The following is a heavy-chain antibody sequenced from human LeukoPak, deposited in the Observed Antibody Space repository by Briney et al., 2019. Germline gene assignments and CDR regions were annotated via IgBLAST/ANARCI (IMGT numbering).Heavy chain of an antibody. D-gene: IGHD3-16*01. CDR3: ARGDDESLDH. J-gene: IGHJ4*02. V-gene: IGHV3-74*01. CDR1: GFTFSSHW. Sequence: GGSLRLSCAASGFTFSSHWMHWVRQAPGKGLVWVSRLSIDGSTIYADSVKGRFTISRDSAKNTLYLQMNSLRAEDTAVYYCARGDDESLDHWGQGTLVTVSS. CDR2: LSIDGST.